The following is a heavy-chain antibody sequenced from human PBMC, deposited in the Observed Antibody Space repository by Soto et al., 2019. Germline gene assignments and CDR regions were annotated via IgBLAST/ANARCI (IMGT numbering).Heavy chain of an antibody. V-gene: IGHV1-69*13. Sequence: GASVKVSCKASGGTFSSYAISWVRQAPGQGLEWMGGIIPIFGTANYAQKFQGRVTITADASTSTAYMELSSLTSEDTAVYYCARVPGWRSGSGYWGQGTLVTVSS. CDR3: ARVPGWRSGSGY. J-gene: IGHJ4*02. CDR1: GGTFSSYA. CDR2: IIPIFGTA. D-gene: IGHD6-19*01.